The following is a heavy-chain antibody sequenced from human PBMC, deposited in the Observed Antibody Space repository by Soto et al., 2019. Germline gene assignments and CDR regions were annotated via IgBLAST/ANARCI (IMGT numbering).Heavy chain of an antibody. CDR1: GFTFRSHA. CDR3: AKRFTLFGEVKLSPDFDY. D-gene: IGHD3-3*01. CDR2: ISYSGSNT. V-gene: IGHV3-23*01. Sequence: EVQLLESGGGLIQPEGSLSLSCAASGFTFRSHAMSWVRQAPGKGLEWVSAISYSGSNTYYTDSVKGRFTISRDNSKNTLYLQMNSLRVEDTAIYYCAKRFTLFGEVKLSPDFDYWGQGTLVTVSS. J-gene: IGHJ4*02.